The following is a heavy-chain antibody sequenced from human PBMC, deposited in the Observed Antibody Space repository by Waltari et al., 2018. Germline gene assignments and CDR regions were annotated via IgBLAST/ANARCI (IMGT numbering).Heavy chain of an antibody. CDR2: IKQDASEK. V-gene: IGHV3-7*04. Sequence: EEQLVESGGGLVQPGGSVRLSRSASGFTFSGDWMCWVRQAPGKGLEWVANIKQDASEKHYVDSLKGRITVSRDNAKNSLYLDMDSLRAEDTAVYYCARGRLWGFDLWGQGTLVTVSS. CDR1: GFTFSGDW. J-gene: IGHJ4*02. D-gene: IGHD3-16*01. CDR3: ARGRLWGFDL.